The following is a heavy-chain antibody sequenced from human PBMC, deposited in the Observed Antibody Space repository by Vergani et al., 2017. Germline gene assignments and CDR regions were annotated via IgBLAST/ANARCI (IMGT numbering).Heavy chain of an antibody. D-gene: IGHD6-19*01. CDR3: ASPGSGYSTGWGEN. V-gene: IGHV3-11*06. CDR1: GFSFSDYY. J-gene: IGHJ4*02. Sequence: QVQLVESGGGLVKPGGSLRLSCAASGFSFSDYYMSWIRQAPGKGLEWISYISSSSSYTNYADSVKGRFTISRDNAKNSLYRQMNSLRAEDTAVYYCASPGSGYSTGWGENGGQGTLVTVSS. CDR2: ISSSSSYT.